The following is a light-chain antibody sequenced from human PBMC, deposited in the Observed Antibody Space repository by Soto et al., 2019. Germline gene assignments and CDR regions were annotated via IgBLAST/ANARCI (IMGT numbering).Light chain of an antibody. V-gene: IGLV4-69*01. Sequence: QLVLTQSPSASASLGASVKLTCTLSSGHSNYAIAWHQQQSEKGPRYLMKLNSDXSHXKGDGXPXRXSXXXSXAEXYXTISXLQSEDEADYYCQTWGSGIVVFGGGTKLTVL. CDR2: LNSDXSH. CDR3: QTWGSGIVV. J-gene: IGLJ2*01. CDR1: SGHSNYA.